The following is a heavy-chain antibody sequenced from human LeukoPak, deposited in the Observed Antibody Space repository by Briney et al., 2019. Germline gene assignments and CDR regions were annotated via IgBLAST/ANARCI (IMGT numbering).Heavy chain of an antibody. V-gene: IGHV3-64*02. J-gene: IGHJ4*02. CDR1: GFTFSNYA. CDR3: ARSSGGWYDY. Sequence: PGGSLRLSCAASGFTFSNYAMHWVRQAPGKGLEVVSAITSNGGNTFYADSVKDRFTIPRDNSKSTLYLQMGSLRDEDMAVYYCARSSGGWYDYWGQGTLVTVSS. CDR2: ITSNGGNT. D-gene: IGHD6-19*01.